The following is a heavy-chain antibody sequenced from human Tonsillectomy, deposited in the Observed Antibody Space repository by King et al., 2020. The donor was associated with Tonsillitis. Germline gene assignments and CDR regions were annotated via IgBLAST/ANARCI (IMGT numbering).Heavy chain of an antibody. Sequence: QLVQSGGGLVKPGGSLRLSCAASGFIFSDYYMSLIRQAPGKGLEWVIYISTSSSYTIYADPVRGRFTTSRDNAKNSLYLKMDRLRAEDTAVYYCASLRGYSGYDPFDYWGQGNLVTVSS. CDR2: ISTSSSYT. V-gene: IGHV3-11*05. CDR1: GFIFSDYY. CDR3: ASLRGYSGYDPFDY. J-gene: IGHJ4*02. D-gene: IGHD5-12*01.